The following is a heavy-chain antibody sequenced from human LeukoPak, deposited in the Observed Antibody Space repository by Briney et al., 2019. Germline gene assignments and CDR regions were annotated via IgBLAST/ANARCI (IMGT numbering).Heavy chain of an antibody. CDR1: WFSFYNHL. Sequence: EALKVFRKGFWFSFYNHLIRWVRQIPGKSLELMGVIYPCHSDTRYSPSFQGQVTISADTSISTAYLQWSSLKASDTAMYYCARQGPPLVYYDVLTGYYFDYWGQGTLVTVSS. CDR3: ARQGPPLVYYDVLTGYYFDY. J-gene: IGHJ4*02. V-gene: IGHV5-51*01. CDR2: IYPCHSDT. D-gene: IGHD3-9*01.